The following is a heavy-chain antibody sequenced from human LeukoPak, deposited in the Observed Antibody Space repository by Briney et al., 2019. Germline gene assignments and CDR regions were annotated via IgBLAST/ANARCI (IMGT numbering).Heavy chain of an antibody. CDR1: GFTFSSSA. CDR2: ISSSSTTI. V-gene: IGHV3-48*01. CDR3: ALIAVDWQQPFDY. D-gene: IGHD6-13*01. Sequence: GGSLRLSCAASGFTFSSSAMSWVRQAPGKGLEWISYISSSSTTIKYADSVKGRFIISRDNAKNSVYLQMNSLRAEDTAVYYCALIAVDWQQPFDYWGQGTLVTVSS. J-gene: IGHJ4*02.